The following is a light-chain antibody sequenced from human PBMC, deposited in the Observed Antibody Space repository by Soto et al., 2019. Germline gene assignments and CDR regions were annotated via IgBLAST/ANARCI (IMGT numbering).Light chain of an antibody. CDR3: QQSYRTPIT. Sequence: DIQLAQSPSPLSASVGDRVAITCLASQSISTYLNWYQQKPGKAPKVLIYAASNLQSGVPPRFSGSGCGKDFTLTISSLQPEDGATYFCQQSYRTPITFGQGTRLEIK. V-gene: IGKV1-39*01. CDR2: AAS. J-gene: IGKJ5*01. CDR1: QSISTY.